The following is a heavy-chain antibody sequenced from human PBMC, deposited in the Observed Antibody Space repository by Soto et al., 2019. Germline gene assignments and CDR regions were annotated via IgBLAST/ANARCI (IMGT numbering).Heavy chain of an antibody. Sequence: VKVSCKYSGYSFRNYGITWVRQAPGQGLEWMGWIGAYNGNTNYAQKFQGGVTMTTDTSTSTAYLELRSLRSDDTAVYYCAIDLIPMAVDAPDNWGPGILVTLYS. CDR3: AIDLIPMAVDAPDN. CDR1: GYSFRNYG. CDR2: IGAYNGNT. D-gene: IGHD6-19*01. V-gene: IGHV1-18*01. J-gene: IGHJ4*02.